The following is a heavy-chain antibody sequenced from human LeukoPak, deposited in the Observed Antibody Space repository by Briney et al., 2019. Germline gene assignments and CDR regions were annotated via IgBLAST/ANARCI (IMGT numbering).Heavy chain of an antibody. CDR3: ARDRPNWGDAFDI. V-gene: IGHV4-30-4*02. D-gene: IGHD7-27*01. CDR2: TYNSGSP. Sequence: SETLSLTCTVSGGSMSSGDYYYTWIRQPPGKGLEWIGFTYNSGSPYYIPSLKSRVTISVDTSKNQFSLKLSSVTAADTAVYYCARDRPNWGDAFDIWGQGTMVTVSS. CDR1: GGSMSSGDYY. J-gene: IGHJ3*02.